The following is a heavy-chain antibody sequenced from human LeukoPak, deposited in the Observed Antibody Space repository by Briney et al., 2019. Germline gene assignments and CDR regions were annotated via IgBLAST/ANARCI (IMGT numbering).Heavy chain of an antibody. V-gene: IGHV4-30-4*01. Sequence: SETLSLTRTVSGGSISSGDYYWSWIRQPPGKGLEWIGYIYYSGSTYYNPSLKSRVTISVDTSKNQFSPKLSSVTAADTAVYYCASYYYEYWFDPWGQGTLVTVSS. CDR3: ASYYYEYWFDP. J-gene: IGHJ5*02. CDR2: IYYSGST. D-gene: IGHD3-22*01. CDR1: GGSISSGDYY.